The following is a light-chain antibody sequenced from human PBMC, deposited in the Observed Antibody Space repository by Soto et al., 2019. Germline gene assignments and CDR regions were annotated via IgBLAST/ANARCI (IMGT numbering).Light chain of an antibody. CDR2: KAS. J-gene: IGKJ1*01. CDR1: QSVSNW. CDR3: QHYNSYSEA. V-gene: IGKV1-5*03. Sequence: DIQMTQSPSTLSASVGDRVTITCRASQSVSNWLAWYQQKPGKAPKLLISKASSLESGVPSRFSGSGSGTEFTLTIGSLQPDDFATYYCQHYNSYSEAFGQGTKVDIK.